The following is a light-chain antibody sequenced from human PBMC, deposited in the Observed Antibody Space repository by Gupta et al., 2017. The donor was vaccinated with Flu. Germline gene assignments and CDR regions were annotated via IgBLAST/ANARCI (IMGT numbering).Light chain of an antibody. V-gene: IGLV1-36*01. CDR3: AAWDDSLNAWV. Sequence: SSSNIGNNAVNWYQRLPGTAPKLLVYYDYVLPSGVSDRFSGSKSGTSASLAISELQSGDEADYFCAAWDDSLNAWVFGGGTKLTVL. J-gene: IGLJ3*02. CDR1: SSNIGNNA. CDR2: YDY.